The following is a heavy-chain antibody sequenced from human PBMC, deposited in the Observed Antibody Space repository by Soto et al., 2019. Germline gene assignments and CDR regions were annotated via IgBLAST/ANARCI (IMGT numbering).Heavy chain of an antibody. D-gene: IGHD2-2*01. CDR3: ARDFDPLGDVLVPAATPDAFDI. V-gene: IGHV3-30-3*01. CDR2: ISYDGSNK. Sequence: QVQLVESGGGVVQPGRSLRLSCAASGFTFSSYAMHWVRQAPGKGLEWVAVISYDGSNKYYADSVKGRFTISRDNSKNTLYLQMNSLRAEDTAVYYCARDFDPLGDVLVPAATPDAFDIWGQGTMVTVSS. J-gene: IGHJ3*02. CDR1: GFTFSSYA.